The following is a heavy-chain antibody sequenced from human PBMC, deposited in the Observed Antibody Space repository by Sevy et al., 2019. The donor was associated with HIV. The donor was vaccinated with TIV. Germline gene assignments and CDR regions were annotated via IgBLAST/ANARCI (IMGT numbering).Heavy chain of an antibody. CDR2: ISTYNGNT. D-gene: IGHD3-16*01. V-gene: IGHV1-18*01. CDR1: GYIFTSTG. CDR3: ASGGEGGEDV. J-gene: IGHJ6*02. Sequence: ASVKVSCKTSGYIFTSTGICWVRQAPGQGLEWMAWISTYNGNTKYVEKLQGRVTLTTDTSTTTAYMELRSLTPDDTAVYYCASGGEGGEDVWGQGTTVTVSS.